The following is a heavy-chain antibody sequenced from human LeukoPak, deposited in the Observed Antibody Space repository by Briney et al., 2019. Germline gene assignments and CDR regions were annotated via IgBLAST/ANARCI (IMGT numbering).Heavy chain of an antibody. D-gene: IGHD6-13*01. CDR3: AKGPSRNIAAAGTDY. V-gene: IGHV3-23*01. CDR2: ISGSGGST. CDR1: GFTFSSYA. Sequence: GGSLRLSCAASGFTFSSYAMSWVRQAPGKGLEWVSAISGSGGSTYYADSVKGRFSISRDNSKNTLYLQMNSLRAEDTAVYYCAKGPSRNIAAAGTDYWGQGTLVTVSS. J-gene: IGHJ4*02.